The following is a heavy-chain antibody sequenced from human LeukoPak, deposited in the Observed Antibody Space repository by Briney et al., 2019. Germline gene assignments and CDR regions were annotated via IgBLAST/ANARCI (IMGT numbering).Heavy chain of an antibody. CDR1: GGSFSGYY. Sequence: KPSETLSLTCAVYGGSFSGYYWSWIRQPPGKGLEWIGEINHSGSTNYNPSLKSRVTISVHTSKNQFSLKLSSVTAADTAVYYCARHDPDQLLYDYFFDPWGQGTLVTVSS. CDR2: INHSGST. CDR3: ARHDPDQLLYDYFFDP. D-gene: IGHD2-2*02. V-gene: IGHV4-34*01. J-gene: IGHJ5*02.